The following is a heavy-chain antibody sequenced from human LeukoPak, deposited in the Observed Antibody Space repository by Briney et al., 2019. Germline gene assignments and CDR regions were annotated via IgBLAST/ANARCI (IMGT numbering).Heavy chain of an antibody. J-gene: IGHJ4*02. CDR2: IYSGGST. D-gene: IGHD5-24*01. V-gene: IGHV3-53*01. CDR3: ARSGVATIHD. CDR1: GFTDSGNY. Sequence: PGGSLRLSCAASGFTDSGNYMSWARQAPGKGLEWVSLIYSGGSTYYADAVKGRFAISRDNSKNTLYLQMNSLRAEDTAVYYCARSGVATIHDWGQGTLVTVSS.